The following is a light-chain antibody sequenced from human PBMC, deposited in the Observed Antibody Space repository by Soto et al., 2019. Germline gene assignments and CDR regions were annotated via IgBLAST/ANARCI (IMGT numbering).Light chain of an antibody. CDR1: QGISSH. Sequence: DIQLTQSPSFLSASVGDRVTITCRASQGISSHLAWYQQIPGKGPKLLIYAASTLQSGVPSRFSGSGSGTELTLAISSLQPEDFATYHCQQVNGYPHTFGRGTKLEIK. CDR3: QQVNGYPHT. V-gene: IGKV1-9*01. CDR2: AAS. J-gene: IGKJ2*01.